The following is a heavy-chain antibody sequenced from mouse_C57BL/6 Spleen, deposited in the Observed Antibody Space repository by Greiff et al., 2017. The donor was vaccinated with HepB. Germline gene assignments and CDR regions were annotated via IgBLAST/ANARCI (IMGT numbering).Heavy chain of an antibody. CDR2: IYPGDGDT. CDR1: GYAFSSYW. CDR3: ARSRDYAAWFAY. V-gene: IGHV1-80*01. Sequence: QVQLQQSGAELVKPGASVKISCKASGYAFSSYWMNWVKQRPGKGLEWIGQIYPGDGDTNYNGKFKGKATLTADKSSSTADMQLSSLTSEDSAVYFCARSRDYAAWFAYWGQGTLGTVSA. D-gene: IGHD2-4*01. J-gene: IGHJ3*01.